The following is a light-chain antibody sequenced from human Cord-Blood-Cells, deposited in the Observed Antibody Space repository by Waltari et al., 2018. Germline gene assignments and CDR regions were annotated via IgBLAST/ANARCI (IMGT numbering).Light chain of an antibody. CDR3: SSYTSSSTLP. J-gene: IGLJ1*01. CDR2: DVS. Sequence: QSALTQPASVSGSRGQSITISCTGTSSDVGGYNYVSWYQQHPGKAPKLMIYDVSNRPSGVSNRFSGSKSGNTASLTISGLQAEDEADYYCSSYTSSSTLPFGTGTKVTVL. V-gene: IGLV2-14*01. CDR1: SSDVGGYNY.